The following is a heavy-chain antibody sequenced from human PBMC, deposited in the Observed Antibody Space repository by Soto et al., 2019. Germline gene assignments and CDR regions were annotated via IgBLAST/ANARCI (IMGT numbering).Heavy chain of an antibody. CDR1: GGSISSYF. J-gene: IGHJ3*02. Sequence: QVQLQESGPRLVKPSETLSLTCTVSGGSISSYFWSWIRQPPGEGLEWIGYIFYSGTTNYSPSLKSRGTMSLGTAKTQFSLNLTSVTAAATAVYYCARGRGGTYDAFDIWGQGTMVTVSS. CDR3: ARGRGGTYDAFDI. CDR2: IFYSGTT. V-gene: IGHV4-59*01. D-gene: IGHD1-26*01.